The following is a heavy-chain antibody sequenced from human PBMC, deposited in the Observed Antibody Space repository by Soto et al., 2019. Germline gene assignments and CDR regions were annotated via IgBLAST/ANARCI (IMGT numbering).Heavy chain of an antibody. CDR2: IYRSGNT. V-gene: IGHV4-38-2*01. Sequence: SETLSLTCAVSAYSITNSYYWALIRQPPVKGLEWIGSIYRSGNTYYNPSLKSRVTISVDTSENHFSLKLISVTAADTAVYYCARGENDAFDIWGQGTMVTVSS. CDR3: ARGENDAFDI. J-gene: IGHJ3*02. CDR1: AYSITNSYY.